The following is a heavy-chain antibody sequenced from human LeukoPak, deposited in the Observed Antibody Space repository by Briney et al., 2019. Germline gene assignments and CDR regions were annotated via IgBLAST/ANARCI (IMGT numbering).Heavy chain of an antibody. J-gene: IGHJ3*02. CDR3: ARDPHYGDYVRGDAFDI. CDR1: GFTFSSYE. V-gene: IGHV3-48*03. D-gene: IGHD4-17*01. Sequence: SGGSLRLSCAASGFTFSSYEMNWVRQAPGKGLEWVSYISSSGSTIYYADSVKGRFTISRDNAKNSLYLQMNSLRAEDTAVYYCARDPHYGDYVRGDAFDIWGQGTMVTVSS. CDR2: ISSSGSTI.